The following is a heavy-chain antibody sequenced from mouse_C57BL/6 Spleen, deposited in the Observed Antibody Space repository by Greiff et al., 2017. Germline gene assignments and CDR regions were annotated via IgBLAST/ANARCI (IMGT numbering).Heavy chain of an antibody. CDR2: INPSTGGT. D-gene: IGHD3-3*01. Sequence: EVQLQQSGPELVKPGASVKISCKASGYSFTGYYMNWVKQSPEKSLEWIGEINPSTGGTTYNQKFKAKATLTVDKSSSTAYMQLKSLTSEDSAVYYCARKGTVAYWGQGTLVTVSA. J-gene: IGHJ3*01. CDR3: ARKGTVAY. V-gene: IGHV1-42*01. CDR1: GYSFTGYY.